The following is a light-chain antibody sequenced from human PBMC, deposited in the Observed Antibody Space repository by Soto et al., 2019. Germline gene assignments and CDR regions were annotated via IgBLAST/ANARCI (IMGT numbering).Light chain of an antibody. J-gene: IGLJ2*01. V-gene: IGLV3-21*04. CDR2: YDS. Sequence: SYVLTQPPSVSVAPGKTARITCGGNNIGSQSVHWYQQKPGQAPVLVIYYDSDRPSGIPERLSGSNSGNTATLTISRVEAGDEADYYCQVWDSSSDNPMVFGGGTKLTVL. CDR1: NIGSQS. CDR3: QVWDSSSDNPMV.